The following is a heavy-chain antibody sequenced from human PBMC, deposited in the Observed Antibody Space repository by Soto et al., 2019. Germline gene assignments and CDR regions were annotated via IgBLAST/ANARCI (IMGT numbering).Heavy chain of an antibody. CDR2: ISGYNGNT. CDR1: GYTFTSYG. J-gene: IGHJ6*02. V-gene: IGHV1-18*04. CDR3: ARAGKYYYGSGSPYYYGMDV. Sequence: QVQLVQSGAEVMKPGASVKVSCKASGYTFTSYGVSWVRQAPGQGLEWMGWISGYNGNTNYAQKLQGRVTMTTETSTSTAYMELRSLRSDDTAVYYCARAGKYYYGSGSPYYYGMDVWGQGITVTVSS. D-gene: IGHD3-10*01.